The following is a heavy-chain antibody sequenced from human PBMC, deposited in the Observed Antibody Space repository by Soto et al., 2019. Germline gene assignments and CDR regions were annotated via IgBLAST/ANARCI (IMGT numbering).Heavy chain of an antibody. J-gene: IGHJ6*02. CDR2: ISYDGNNK. CDR3: ARAGGDGGSCYTLVGLRYGMDV. D-gene: IGHD2-15*01. CDR1: GFIFSSYA. Sequence: QVQLVESGGGGVQPGRSLRLSCADSGFIFSSYAMYWVRQAPGKGLEWVAVISYDGNNKYYADSVKGRFTISRDNSRNTLYLQMNSLRAEDSAVYYCARAGGDGGSCYTLVGLRYGMDVWGQGTTVTVSS. V-gene: IGHV3-30-3*01.